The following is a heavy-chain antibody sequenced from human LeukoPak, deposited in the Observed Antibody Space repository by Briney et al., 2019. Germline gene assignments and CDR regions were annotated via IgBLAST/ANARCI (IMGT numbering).Heavy chain of an antibody. CDR2: IYYSGST. CDR3: ARVAARYVGMDV. D-gene: IGHD6-6*01. J-gene: IGHJ6*02. CDR1: GGSIRSSYYY. Sequence: TSETLSLTCTVSGGSIRSSYYYWGWIRQPPGKGLEWIGYIYYSGSTNYNPSLKSRVTISVDTSKKQVSLNLSSVTAADTAVYYCARVAARYVGMDVWGQGTTVTVSS. V-gene: IGHV4-61*05.